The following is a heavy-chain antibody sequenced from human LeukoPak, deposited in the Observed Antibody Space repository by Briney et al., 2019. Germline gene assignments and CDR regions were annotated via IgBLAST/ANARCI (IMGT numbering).Heavy chain of an antibody. CDR1: GYSFISYW. V-gene: IGHV5-51*01. Sequence: GESLKISCKASGYSFISYWIGWVRQMPGKGLEWMGVIYPSDSDTRYSPSFQGHVTISADQSTTTAYLQWSSVKASDTAMYYCARQWSGYSYGWFDPWGQGTLVTVSS. D-gene: IGHD5-18*01. CDR3: ARQWSGYSYGWFDP. J-gene: IGHJ5*02. CDR2: IYPSDSDT.